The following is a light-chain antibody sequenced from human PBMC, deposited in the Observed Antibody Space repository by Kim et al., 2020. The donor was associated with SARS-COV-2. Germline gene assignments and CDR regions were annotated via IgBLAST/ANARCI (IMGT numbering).Light chain of an antibody. V-gene: IGLV3-1*01. Sequence: SVSPGQTVSITCSGDKLGDRYACWYQQKPGQSPILVIYQDIKRPSGIPERYSGSNSGNTATLTISGTQAMDEADYYCQAWDSSTVVFGGGTQLTVL. CDR1: KLGDRY. CDR2: QDI. J-gene: IGLJ2*01. CDR3: QAWDSSTVV.